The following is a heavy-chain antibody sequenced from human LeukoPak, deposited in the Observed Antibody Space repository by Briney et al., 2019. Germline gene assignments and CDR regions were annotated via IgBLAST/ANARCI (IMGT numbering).Heavy chain of an antibody. J-gene: IGHJ4*02. D-gene: IGHD1-26*01. V-gene: IGHV3-33*01. CDR1: GFTFSSYG. CDR3: ARNRRSGATMGAFDY. CDR2: IWYDGSNK. Sequence: PGGSLRLSCAASGFTFSSYGMHWGRQAPGKGLEWVAVIWYDGSNKYYADSVKGRFTISRDNSKNTLYLQMNSLRAEDTAVYYCARNRRSGATMGAFDYWGQGTLVTVSS.